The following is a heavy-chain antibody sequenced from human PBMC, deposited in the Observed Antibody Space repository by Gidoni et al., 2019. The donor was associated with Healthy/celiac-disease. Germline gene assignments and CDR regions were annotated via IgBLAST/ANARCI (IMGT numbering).Heavy chain of an antibody. CDR2: IYSGGST. V-gene: IGHV3-66*02. Sequence: EVQLVESGGGVVQPGGSLRLSCAASGFTVSSNYMSWVRQAPGKGLEWVSVIYSGGSTFYADSVKGRFTISRDNSKNTLYLQMNSLRAEDTAVYYCAAPSTLRGYSYGYSDYWGQGTLVTVSS. J-gene: IGHJ4*02. CDR3: AAPSTLRGYSYGYSDY. CDR1: GFTVSSNY. D-gene: IGHD5-18*01.